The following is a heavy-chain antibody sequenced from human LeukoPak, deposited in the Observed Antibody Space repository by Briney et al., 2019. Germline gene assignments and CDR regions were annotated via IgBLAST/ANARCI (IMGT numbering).Heavy chain of an antibody. V-gene: IGHV4-59*12. CDR1: GGSISSYY. J-gene: IGHJ4*02. Sequence: SETLSLTCTVSGGSISSYYWCWIRQPPGKGLDWIACIYYSGSTNYNPSLKSRVTISVDTSKNQFSLKLSSVTAADTAVYYCARDDSGARANYWGQGTLVTVSS. D-gene: IGHD3-22*01. CDR3: ARDDSGARANY. CDR2: IYYSGST.